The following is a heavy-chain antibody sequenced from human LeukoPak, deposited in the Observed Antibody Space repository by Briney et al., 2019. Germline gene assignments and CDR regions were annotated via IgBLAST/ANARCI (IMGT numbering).Heavy chain of an antibody. CDR3: TRGTTSVRGVLRAYYYYYMDV. CDR1: GGPTLNYY. D-gene: IGHD3-10*01. CDR2: VYSSKNT. V-gene: IGHV4-59*01. Sequence: SETLSLTCTVSGGPTLNYYWSWIRQPPGGGLEWIGYVYSSKNTNYNPSLKSRVTISVDTPKTQISLKLTSVTAADTAVYYCTRGTTSVRGVLRAYYYYYMDVWGKGTTVTVSS. J-gene: IGHJ6*03.